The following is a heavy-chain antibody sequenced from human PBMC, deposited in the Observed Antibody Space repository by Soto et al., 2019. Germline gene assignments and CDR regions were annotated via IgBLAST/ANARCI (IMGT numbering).Heavy chain of an antibody. J-gene: IGHJ5*02. CDR1: GGSIKNYY. Sequence: SETLSLTCSVSGGSIKNYYWNWIRQAPGKGLEWIGYIYYSGSTNYHPSLRGRVTIPVDTSKNQFSLKLTSVTAADTAVYYCARDRDVWLRGWGFDTWGQGALVTVSS. D-gene: IGHD2-21*01. CDR2: IYYSGST. V-gene: IGHV4-59*01. CDR3: ARDRDVWLRGWGFDT.